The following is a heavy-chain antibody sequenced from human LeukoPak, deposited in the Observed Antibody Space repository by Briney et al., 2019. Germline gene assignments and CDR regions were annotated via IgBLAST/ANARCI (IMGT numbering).Heavy chain of an antibody. CDR3: ARCIAAAGWFDP. CDR2: MYYRGTT. Sequence: PSETLSLTCTVSGGSISSSSYCWGWIRQPPGKGLECIGSMYYRGTTYYNPSLKSRVTISVDTSKNQLSLKVTSVTAADTALYYCARCIAAAGWFDPWGQGTLVTVSS. J-gene: IGHJ5*02. V-gene: IGHV4-39*01. CDR1: GGSISSSSYC. D-gene: IGHD6-25*01.